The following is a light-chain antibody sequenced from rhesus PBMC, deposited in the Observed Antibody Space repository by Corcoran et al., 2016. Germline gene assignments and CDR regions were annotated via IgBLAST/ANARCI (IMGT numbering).Light chain of an antibody. Sequence: DIVMTQSPDSLAVSLGERVTINCKSSQSLLYSSKNKNYLAWNQQKPGQAPKLLIYWASTRESGVPNRFSGSGSGSDFTLTISGLQAEDVAVYYCQQYYSPPLTFGGGTKVELK. V-gene: IGKV4-1*02. J-gene: IGKJ4*01. CDR3: QQYYSPPLT. CDR1: QSLLYSSKNKNY. CDR2: WAS.